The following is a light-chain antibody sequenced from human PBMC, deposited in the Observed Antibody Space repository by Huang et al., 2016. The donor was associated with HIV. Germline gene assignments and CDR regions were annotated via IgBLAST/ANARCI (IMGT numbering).Light chain of an antibody. CDR1: QGISTD. Sequence: IRLTQSPSSLSASIGDRATITCRASQGISTDVAWYQQKPGKPPELLISGAASLESGVPSTFSGSGSGTEFTLTIRSLQPDDLGTYYCQQYNSYPWTFGQGTKVEIK. V-gene: IGKV1-13*02. J-gene: IGKJ1*01. CDR2: GAA. CDR3: QQYNSYPWT.